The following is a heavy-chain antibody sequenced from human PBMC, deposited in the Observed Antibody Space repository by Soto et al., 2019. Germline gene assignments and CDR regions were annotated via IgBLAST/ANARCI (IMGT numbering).Heavy chain of an antibody. CDR2: IDHSGST. CDR3: ARGRPVTYCSGRPCYTRVRFDP. Sequence: QVQLRQWGAGLLKPSETLSRTCAVNGGSFSDYFWNWIRQPPGKGLEWSGEIDHSGSTNYNSSLKSRVTISVDPSKNQFSLRLTSVTAADTAMYYCARGRPVTYCSGRPCYTRVRFDPWGQGALVTVSS. CDR1: GGSFSDYF. J-gene: IGHJ5*02. V-gene: IGHV4-34*02. D-gene: IGHD2-15*01.